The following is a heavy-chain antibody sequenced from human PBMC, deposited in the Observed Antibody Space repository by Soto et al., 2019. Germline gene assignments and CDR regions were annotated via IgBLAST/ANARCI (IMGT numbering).Heavy chain of an antibody. J-gene: IGHJ4*02. D-gene: IGHD4-17*01. CDR2: IYSGGST. V-gene: IGHV3-66*01. Sequence: EVQLVESGGGLVQPGGSLRLSCAASGFTVSSNYMSWVRQAPGKGLEGVSVIYSGGSTYYADSVKGRFTISRDNSKNTLYLPMNSLRAEDTAVYYCAREPRQNCGDYGILDYWGQGTLVTVSS. CDR3: AREPRQNCGDYGILDY. CDR1: GFTVSSNY.